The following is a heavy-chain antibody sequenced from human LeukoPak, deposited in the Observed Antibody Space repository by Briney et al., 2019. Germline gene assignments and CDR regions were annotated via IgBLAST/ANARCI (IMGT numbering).Heavy chain of an antibody. J-gene: IGHJ5*02. CDR1: GYTFISYG. V-gene: IGHV1-18*04. Sequence: ASVKVSRKASGYTFISYGISWVRQAPGQGLEWMGWISAYNGKTDYAQKLQGRVTMTTDTSTSTAYMELRSLRSDDTVVYYCARDKRHIYYYDSRDYFRWFDPWGQGTLVTVSS. CDR2: ISAYNGKT. CDR3: ARDKRHIYYYDSRDYFRWFDP. D-gene: IGHD3-22*01.